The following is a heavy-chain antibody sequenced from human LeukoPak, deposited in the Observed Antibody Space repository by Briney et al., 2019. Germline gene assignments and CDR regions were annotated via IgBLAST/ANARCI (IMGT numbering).Heavy chain of an antibody. CDR3: ARVKGDWPYWYFDL. CDR1: GFTFSSYG. V-gene: IGHV3-23*01. Sequence: GSLRLSCAASGFTFSSYGMSWVRQAPGKGLEWVSAISGSGGSTYYADSVKGRFTISRDNSKNTLYLQMNSLRAEDTAVYYCARVKGDWPYWYFDLWGRGTLVTVSS. D-gene: IGHD2-21*02. J-gene: IGHJ2*01. CDR2: ISGSGGST.